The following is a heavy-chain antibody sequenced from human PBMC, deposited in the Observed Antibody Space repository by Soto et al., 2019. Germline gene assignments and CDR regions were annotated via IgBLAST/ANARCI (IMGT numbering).Heavy chain of an antibody. D-gene: IGHD4-4*01. J-gene: IGHJ4*02. CDR2: VSYSEST. V-gene: IGHV4-30-4*01. CDR3: ARADEYSYRFDY. Sequence: QVQLQESGPGLVKPSQTLSLTCTVSGGSISSGDYYWSWIRQPPGKGLEWIGYVSYSESTYYNPSLKSRVTISVETSKNQFSLNLSSVTAADTAVYYCARADEYSYRFDYCGQGTLVTVSS. CDR1: GGSISSGDYY.